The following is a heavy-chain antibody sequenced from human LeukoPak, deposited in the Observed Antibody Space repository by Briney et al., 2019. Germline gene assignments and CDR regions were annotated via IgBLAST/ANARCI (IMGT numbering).Heavy chain of an antibody. CDR2: INHSGST. V-gene: IGHV4-34*01. CDR1: GGSFSGYY. J-gene: IGHJ4*02. Sequence: SETLSLTCAVYGGSFSGYYWSWIRQPPGKGLEWTGEINHSGSTNYNPSLKSRVTISVDTSKNQFSLKLSSVTAADTAVYYCARGGVAATTYYFDYWGQGTLVTVSS. D-gene: IGHD1-26*01. CDR3: ARGGVAATTYYFDY.